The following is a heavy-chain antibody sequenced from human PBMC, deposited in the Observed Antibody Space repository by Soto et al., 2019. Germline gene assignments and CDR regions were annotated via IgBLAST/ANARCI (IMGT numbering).Heavy chain of an antibody. CDR2: INYRGST. CDR3: ARRSSSKGRTGGWPWTAWFDP. V-gene: IGHV4-59*08. Sequence: QVQLQESGPGLVKPSETLSLTCTVSGGFISSYYWSWIRQPPGKGLEWIGYINYRGSTNYNPSLTSRVTIAVDTSKNQFSLNLSAVTAADTSMYYCARRSSSKGRTGGWPWTAWFDPWGQGTLVTVSS. J-gene: IGHJ5*02. CDR1: GGFISSYY. D-gene: IGHD6-13*01.